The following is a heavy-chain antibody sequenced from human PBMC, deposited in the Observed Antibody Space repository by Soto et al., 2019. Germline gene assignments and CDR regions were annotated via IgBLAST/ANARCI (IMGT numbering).Heavy chain of an antibody. J-gene: IGHJ3*02. V-gene: IGHV1-46*01. D-gene: IGHD2-21*02. Sequence: QVQLVQSGAEVQKPGASVTVSCKPSGYVLISHYIHWVRQAHGQGLEWMGVINPDGGGTIAAQNYQGRLTMTTDTSTDTVYMELTSLRSEDTALYYCARDETYCGGDCHAFDIWGQGTMVTVSS. CDR3: ARDETYCGGDCHAFDI. CDR2: INPDGGGT. CDR1: GYVLISHY.